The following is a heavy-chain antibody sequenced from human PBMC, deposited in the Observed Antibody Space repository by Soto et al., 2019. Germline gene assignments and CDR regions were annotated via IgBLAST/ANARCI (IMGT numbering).Heavy chain of an antibody. J-gene: IGHJ4*02. V-gene: IGHV3-23*01. D-gene: IGHD3-3*01. CDR2: ISGSGGST. CDR3: AKDKSPTYYDFWSGSHLVPDY. CDR1: GFTFSSYA. Sequence: GGSLRLSCAASGFTFSSYAMSWVRQAPGKGLEWVSAISGSGGSTYYADSVKGRFTISRDNSKNTLYLQMNSLRAEDTAVYYCAKDKSPTYYDFWSGSHLVPDYWGQGTLVTVSS.